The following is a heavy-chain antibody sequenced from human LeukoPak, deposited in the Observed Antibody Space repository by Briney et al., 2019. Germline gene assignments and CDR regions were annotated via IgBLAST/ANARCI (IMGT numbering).Heavy chain of an antibody. V-gene: IGHV4-59*01. CDR1: GGSISSYY. CDR2: IYYSGST. CDR3: ARVLAYYYDSSGYYAGNDAFDI. J-gene: IGHJ3*02. D-gene: IGHD3-22*01. Sequence: SETLSLTCTVSGGSISSYYWSWVRQPPGKGLEWIGYIYYSGSTNYNPSLKSRVTISVDTSKNQFSLKLSSVTAADTAVYYCARVLAYYYDSSGYYAGNDAFDIWGQGTMVTVSS.